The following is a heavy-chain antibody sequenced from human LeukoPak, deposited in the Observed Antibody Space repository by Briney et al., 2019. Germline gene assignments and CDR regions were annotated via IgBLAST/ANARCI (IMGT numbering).Heavy chain of an antibody. Sequence: GGSLRLSCTASGFTVSSNYMSWVRQAPGKGLEWVSVIYSGGSIYYADSVKGRFTISRDNSKNTLYLQMNSLRAEDTAVYYCAKDSYGGNPGYFDYWGQGTLVTVSS. CDR2: IYSGGSI. V-gene: IGHV3-53*01. CDR3: AKDSYGGNPGYFDY. D-gene: IGHD4-23*01. CDR1: GFTVSSNY. J-gene: IGHJ4*02.